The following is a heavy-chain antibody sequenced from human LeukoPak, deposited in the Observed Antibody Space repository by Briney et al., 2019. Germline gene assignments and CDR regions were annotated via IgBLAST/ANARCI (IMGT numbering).Heavy chain of an antibody. Sequence: GGSLRLSCAASGFTFSSYAMSWVRQAPGKGLEWVSAISGSGGSTYYADSVKGRFTISRDNSKNTLYLQMNSLRAEDTAVYYCAKVTSPYGSGTAGYWGQGTLVTVSS. CDR1: GFTFSSYA. CDR3: AKVTSPYGSGTAGY. J-gene: IGHJ4*02. V-gene: IGHV3-23*01. D-gene: IGHD3-10*01. CDR2: ISGSGGST.